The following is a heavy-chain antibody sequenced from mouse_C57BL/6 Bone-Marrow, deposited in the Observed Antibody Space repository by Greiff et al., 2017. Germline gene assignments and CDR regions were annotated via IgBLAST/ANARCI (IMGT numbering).Heavy chain of an antibody. Sequence: EVKLMESGPSLVRPSQTLSLTCTVTGFSINSDCYWIWIRQFPGNKLEYIGYTFYSGITYYNPSLESRTYITSDTSKYQFSLKLSSVTTEDTATYDCARGRYGSSFWYFDVWGTGTTVTVSS. CDR3: ARGRYGSSFWYFDV. CDR2: TFYSGIT. CDR1: GFSINSDCY. J-gene: IGHJ1*03. V-gene: IGHV3-3*01. D-gene: IGHD1-1*01.